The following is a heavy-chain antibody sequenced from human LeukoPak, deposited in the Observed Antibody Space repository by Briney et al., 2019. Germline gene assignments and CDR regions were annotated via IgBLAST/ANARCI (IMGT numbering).Heavy chain of an antibody. CDR1: GYTFTGYY. CDR2: INPNSGGT. J-gene: IGHJ4*02. Sequence: GASVKVSCKASGYTFTGYYMHWVRQAPGQGLEWMGWINPNSGGTNYAQKFQGRVTMTRDTSISTAYMELSRLRSDDTAVYYCASPSGGGQDWEPSLSLDYWGQGTLVTVSS. D-gene: IGHD1-14*01. V-gene: IGHV1-2*02. CDR3: ASPSGGGQDWEPSLSLDY.